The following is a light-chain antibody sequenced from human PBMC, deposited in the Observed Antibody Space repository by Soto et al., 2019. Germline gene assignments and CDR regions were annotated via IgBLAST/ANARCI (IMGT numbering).Light chain of an antibody. CDR1: QSVSSNY. Sequence: EIVLTQSPGTLSLSPGDRATLSCRASQSVSSNYLAWYQQKPGQAPRLLIYGASNRATGIPARFSGSGSGTDFTLTISSLEPEDFAVYYCQQRSNWLITFGQGTRLEIK. CDR3: QQRSNWLIT. CDR2: GAS. J-gene: IGKJ5*01. V-gene: IGKV3D-20*02.